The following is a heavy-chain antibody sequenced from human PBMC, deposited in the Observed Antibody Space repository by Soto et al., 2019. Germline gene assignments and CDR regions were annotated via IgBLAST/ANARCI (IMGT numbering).Heavy chain of an antibody. V-gene: IGHV4-30-4*01. J-gene: IGHJ6*02. Sequence: PSETLSLTCTVSGGSISSGGYYWSWIRQPPGKGLEWIGYIYYSGSTYYNPSLKSRVTISVDTSKNQFSLKLSSVTAADTAVYYCARVFGGGHDYYYYGMDVWGQGTTVTVSS. D-gene: IGHD3-16*01. CDR1: GGSISSGGYY. CDR3: ARVFGGGHDYYYYGMDV. CDR2: IYYSGST.